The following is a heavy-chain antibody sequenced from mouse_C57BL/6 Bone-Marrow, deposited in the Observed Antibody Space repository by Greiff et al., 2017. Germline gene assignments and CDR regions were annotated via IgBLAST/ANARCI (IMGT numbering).Heavy chain of an antibody. CDR1: GFTFSDYY. CDR2: ISNGGGST. V-gene: IGHV5-12*01. D-gene: IGHD2-2*01. CDR3: ARRASIYYGYDGYAMDY. Sequence: EVQLQESGGGLVQPGGSLKLSCAASGFTFSDYYMYWVRQTPEKRLEWVAYISNGGGSTYYPDTVKGRFTISRDNAKNTLYLQMSRLKSEDTAMYYCARRASIYYGYDGYAMDYWGQGTSGTVSS. J-gene: IGHJ4*01.